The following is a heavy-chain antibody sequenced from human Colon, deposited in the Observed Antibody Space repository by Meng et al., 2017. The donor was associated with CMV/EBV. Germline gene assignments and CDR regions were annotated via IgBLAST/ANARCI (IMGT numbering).Heavy chain of an antibody. V-gene: IGHV1-2*02. Sequence: QVQLVESGGEVGMPGVSVKVSCKASGYSFTGYYIHWVRQAPGQGLEWMGWMDPTTGRTDYAQKFQGTVTMTRDTSISTAYLELSRLTSDDTAVYYCASHSSYVWGSHHWGQGTLVTVSS. CDR2: MDPTTGRT. CDR3: ASHSSYVWGSHH. J-gene: IGHJ1*01. CDR1: GYSFTGYY. D-gene: IGHD3-16*01.